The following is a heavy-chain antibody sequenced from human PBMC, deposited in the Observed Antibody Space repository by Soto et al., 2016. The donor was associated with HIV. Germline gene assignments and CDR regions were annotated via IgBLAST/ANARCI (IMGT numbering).Heavy chain of an antibody. Sequence: EVQLVESGGGLVQPGGSLRLSCAASGFTFSSYWMHWVRQAPGKGLVWVSRINSDGSSTSYADSVKGRFTISRDNAKNTLYLQMNSLRAEDTAVYYCARVRDLGYCSSTSCPPGSWYGMDVWGQGTTVTVSS. CDR3: ARVRDLGYCSSTSCPPGSWYGMDV. CDR2: INSDGSST. CDR1: GFTFSSYW. V-gene: IGHV3-74*01. J-gene: IGHJ6*02. D-gene: IGHD2-2*01.